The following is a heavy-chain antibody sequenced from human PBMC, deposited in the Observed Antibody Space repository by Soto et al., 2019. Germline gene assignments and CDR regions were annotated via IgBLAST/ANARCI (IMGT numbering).Heavy chain of an antibody. Sequence: QVPLVQSGAEVKKPGSSVKVSCKASGGTFSSYAISWVRQAPGQGLEWMGGIIPIFGTANYAQKFQGRVTITADKSTSTAYMELSSLRSEDTAVYYCARGYCSSTSCYTADDYYYYYGMDVWGQGTTVTVSS. D-gene: IGHD2-2*02. CDR3: ARGYCSSTSCYTADDYYYYYGMDV. CDR1: GGTFSSYA. V-gene: IGHV1-69*06. J-gene: IGHJ6*02. CDR2: IIPIFGTA.